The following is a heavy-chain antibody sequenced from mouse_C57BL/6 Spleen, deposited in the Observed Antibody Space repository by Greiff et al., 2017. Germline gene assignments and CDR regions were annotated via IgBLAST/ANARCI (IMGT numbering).Heavy chain of an antibody. V-gene: IGHV1-63*01. CDR3: GRRNDYDAYCFAY. D-gene: IGHD2-4*01. CDR2: IYPGGGYT. J-gene: IGHJ2*01. CDR1: GYTFTNYW. Sequence: VQLQQSGAELVRPGTSVKMSCKASGYTFTNYWIGWAKQRPGHGLEWIGDIYPGGGYTNYNEKFKGKATLTADKSSSTAYMQFSSLTSEDSAIYCCGRRNDYDAYCFAYWGQGTTLTVSS.